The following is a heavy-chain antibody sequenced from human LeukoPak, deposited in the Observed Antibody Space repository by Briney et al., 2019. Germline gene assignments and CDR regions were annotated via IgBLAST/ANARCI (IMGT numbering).Heavy chain of an antibody. D-gene: IGHD3-3*02. CDR2: IYTSGST. V-gene: IGHV4-4*07. CDR3: ARDISTRFDWYFDL. CDR1: GGSISTYY. J-gene: IGHJ2*01. Sequence: SETLSLICTVSGGSISTYYWSWIRQPAGKGLEWIGRIYTSGSTNYNPSLQSRVAMSVDTSKNQFSLKLSSVTAADTAVYYCARDISTRFDWYFDLWGRGTLVTVSS.